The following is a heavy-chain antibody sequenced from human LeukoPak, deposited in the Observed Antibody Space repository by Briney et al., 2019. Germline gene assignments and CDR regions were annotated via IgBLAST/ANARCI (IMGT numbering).Heavy chain of an antibody. J-gene: IGHJ3*02. Sequence: PGRSLRLSCAASGFTFSSYGMHWVRQAPGKGLEWVAVISYDGSNKYYADSVKGRFTVSRDNSKNTLYLQMNSLRAEDTAVYYCAREYSGRCIHAFHSWGQGTTVTVSS. V-gene: IGHV3-30*03. CDR2: ISYDGSNK. CDR3: AREYSGRCIHAFHS. D-gene: IGHD6-13*01. CDR1: GFTFSSYG.